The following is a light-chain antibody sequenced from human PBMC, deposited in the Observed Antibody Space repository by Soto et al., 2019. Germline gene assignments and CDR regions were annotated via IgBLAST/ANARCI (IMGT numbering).Light chain of an antibody. CDR1: QTISSW. Sequence: DIQMTQSPSTLSGSVGDRVTITCRASQTISSWLAWYQQKPGKAPKLLIYKTSTLESGVPSRFSGSGSGTEFTLTISSLLPDDFATYYCQQYDSYPFTFGPGTKVDIK. CDR2: KTS. J-gene: IGKJ3*01. V-gene: IGKV1-5*03. CDR3: QQYDSYPFT.